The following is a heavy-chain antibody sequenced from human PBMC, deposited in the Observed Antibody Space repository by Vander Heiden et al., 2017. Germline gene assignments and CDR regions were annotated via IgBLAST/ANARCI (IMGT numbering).Heavy chain of an antibody. CDR3: ARDAPSDY. CDR1: GFTFRSYG. V-gene: IGHV3-33*01. J-gene: IGHJ4*02. Sequence: QVQLVEPGGGVVQPGRSLRLSCAASGFTFRSYGMHAVRQAPGKGLEWVAVIWYDGSNKYYADSVKGRFTISRDNSKNALYLQMNSLRAEDTAVYYCARDAPSDYWSQGTLVTVSS. CDR2: IWYDGSNK.